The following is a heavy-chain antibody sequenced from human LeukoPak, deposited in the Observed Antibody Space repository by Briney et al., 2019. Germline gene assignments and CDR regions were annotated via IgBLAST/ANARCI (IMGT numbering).Heavy chain of an antibody. J-gene: IGHJ5*02. CDR1: GFTFSSYA. D-gene: IGHD3-10*01. Sequence: GGSLRLSCAASGFTFSSYAMSWVRQAPGKGLEWVSAISGSGGGTYYADSVKGRFTISRDNSKNTLYLQMNSLRAEDTAVYYCTIDHILSSGSYYNPSWFDPWGQGTLVTVSS. CDR2: ISGSGGGT. V-gene: IGHV3-23*01. CDR3: TIDHILSSGSYYNPSWFDP.